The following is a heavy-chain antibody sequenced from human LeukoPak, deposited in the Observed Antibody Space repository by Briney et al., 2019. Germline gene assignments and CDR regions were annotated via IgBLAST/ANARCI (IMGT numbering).Heavy chain of an antibody. V-gene: IGHV3-21*01. Sequence: GGSLRLSCAASGFTFSSYSMNWVRQAPGKGLEWVSSISSSSSYIYYADSMKGRFTISRDNAKNSLYRQMNSLRAEDTAVYYCARGGYDSIPFDPWGQGTLVTVSS. CDR3: ARGGYDSIPFDP. CDR1: GFTFSSYS. CDR2: ISSSSSYI. D-gene: IGHD3-22*01. J-gene: IGHJ5*02.